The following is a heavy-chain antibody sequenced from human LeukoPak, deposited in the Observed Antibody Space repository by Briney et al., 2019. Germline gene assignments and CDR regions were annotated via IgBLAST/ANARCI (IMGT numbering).Heavy chain of an antibody. CDR3: TRVIVAVPGYFDYFDY. J-gene: IGHJ4*02. D-gene: IGHD6-19*01. Sequence: PGGSLRLSCTASGFSFRNHYTRWIRQAPGKGLGWVANINEDGRNKWHLGSVKGRFTVSRDNARNSLYLQMNSLRVEDTAVYYCTRVIVAVPGYFDYFDYWGQGVLVTVSS. CDR1: GFSFRNHY. V-gene: IGHV3-7*01. CDR2: INEDGRNK.